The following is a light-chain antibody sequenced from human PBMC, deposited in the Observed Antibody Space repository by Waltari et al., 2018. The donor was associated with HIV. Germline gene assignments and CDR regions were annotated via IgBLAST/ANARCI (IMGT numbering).Light chain of an antibody. CDR3: ISYISSSSPV. CDR1: SFDIYGSNF. CDR2: EVS. Sequence: QSALTQPASVSGSPGQSITISCTGPSFDIYGSNFVSWFQHHPGKAPKVIIYEVSNRPSGVSDRFSGSKSGNTASLTISGLQPEDEAEYFCISYISSSSPVFGGGTKLTVL. J-gene: IGLJ3*02. V-gene: IGLV2-14*01.